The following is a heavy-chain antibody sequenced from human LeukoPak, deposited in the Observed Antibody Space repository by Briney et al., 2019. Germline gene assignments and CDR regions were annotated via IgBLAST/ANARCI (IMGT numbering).Heavy chain of an antibody. V-gene: IGHV3-11*04. CDR3: ARGRYSSSWSGPELYYYYMDV. Sequence: PGGSLRLSCAASGFTFSDYYMSWIRQAPGKGLEWVSYISSSGSTIYYADSVKGRFTISRDNAKNSLYLQMNSLRAEDTAVYYCARGRYSSSWSGPELYYYYMDVWGKGTTVTVSS. D-gene: IGHD6-13*01. CDR2: ISSSGSTI. CDR1: GFTFSDYY. J-gene: IGHJ6*03.